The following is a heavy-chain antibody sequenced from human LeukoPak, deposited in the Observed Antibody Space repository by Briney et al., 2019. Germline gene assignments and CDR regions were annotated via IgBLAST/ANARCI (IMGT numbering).Heavy chain of an antibody. CDR1: GFTFEDYG. CDR3: ARDLPDSSGWSDAFDI. Sequence: PGGSLRLSCAASGFTFEDYGMSWVRQAPGKGLEWVSGINWHGDRTGYADSVKGRFTISRDNAKNSLYLQMNSLRAEDTALYYCARDLPDSSGWSDAFDIWGQGTMVTVSS. D-gene: IGHD6-19*01. CDR2: INWHGDRT. V-gene: IGHV3-20*04. J-gene: IGHJ3*02.